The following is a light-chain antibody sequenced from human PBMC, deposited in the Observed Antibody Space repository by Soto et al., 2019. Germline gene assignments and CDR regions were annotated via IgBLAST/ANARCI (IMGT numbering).Light chain of an antibody. CDR1: QSISSY. V-gene: IGKV1-39*01. J-gene: IGKJ5*01. Sequence: DIQMTQSPSSLSASVGDRVTITCRASQSISSYLNWYQQKPGKAPKLLIYAASSLQSGVPSRFSGSGSGTDFTLTISSLQPEDCATYYCQQSYSTPITFGQGIRLEIK. CDR3: QQSYSTPIT. CDR2: AAS.